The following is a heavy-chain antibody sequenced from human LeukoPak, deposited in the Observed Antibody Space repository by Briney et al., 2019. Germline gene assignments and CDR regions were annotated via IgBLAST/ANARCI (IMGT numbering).Heavy chain of an antibody. CDR3: AGSVDSWSRMDV. CDR2: ISSNGGST. CDR1: GFTFSSYA. J-gene: IGHJ6*02. V-gene: IGHV3-64*04. D-gene: IGHD4-11*01. Sequence: GGSLRLSCSASGFTFSSYAMHWVRQAPGKGLEYVSAISSNGGSTFYADSVKGRFNISRDNAKNSLYLQMNSQRAEDAAVYYCAGSVDSWSRMDVWGQGTRVTVSS.